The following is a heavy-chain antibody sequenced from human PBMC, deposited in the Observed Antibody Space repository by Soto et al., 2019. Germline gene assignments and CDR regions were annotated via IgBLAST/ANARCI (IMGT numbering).Heavy chain of an antibody. Sequence: QVQLQESGPGLVQPSQTLSLTCSVSGGSISGAAYYWSWIRQHPGKGLEWIGYIYHSGITHYNPSLKSRVTISLDTSENQFSLKLSSVTAADTAVYYCAKLGVPTTLYWYFDLWGRGTLVTVSS. V-gene: IGHV4-31*03. D-gene: IGHD7-27*01. CDR1: GGSISGAAYY. CDR2: IYHSGIT. J-gene: IGHJ2*01. CDR3: AKLGVPTTLYWYFDL.